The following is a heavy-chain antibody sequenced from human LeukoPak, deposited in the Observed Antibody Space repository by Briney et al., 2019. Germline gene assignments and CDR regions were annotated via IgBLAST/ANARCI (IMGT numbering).Heavy chain of an antibody. J-gene: IGHJ4*02. CDR2: INPNSGGT. CDR3: ARDISFLGVFNDY. V-gene: IGHV1-2*02. CDR1: GYTFTGYY. Sequence: GASVKVSCKASGYTFTGYYMHWVRQAPGQGLEWMGWINPNSGGTNYAQKFQGRVTMTRDTSISTAYMELSRLRSDDTAVYYCARDISFLGVFNDYWGQGTLVTVSS. D-gene: IGHD3-16*01.